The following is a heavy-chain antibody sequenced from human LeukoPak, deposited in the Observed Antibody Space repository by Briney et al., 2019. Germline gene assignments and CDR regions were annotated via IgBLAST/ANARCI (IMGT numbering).Heavy chain of an antibody. D-gene: IGHD6-13*01. J-gene: IGHJ4*02. V-gene: IGHV1-3*03. CDR2: INAGNGNT. CDR3: ARGVLIAAAAGYYFDY. CDR1: GYTFTSYA. Sequence: ASVKVSCKAPGYTFTSYAMHWVRQAPGQRLEWMGWINAGNGNTKYSQEFQGRVTITRDTSASTAYMELSSLRSEDMAVYYCARGVLIAAAAGYYFDYWGQGTLVTVSS.